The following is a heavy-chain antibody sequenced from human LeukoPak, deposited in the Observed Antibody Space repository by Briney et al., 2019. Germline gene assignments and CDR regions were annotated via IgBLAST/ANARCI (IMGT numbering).Heavy chain of an antibody. CDR2: IYPGDSDT. CDR1: GYSFTSYW. CDR3: ARRGIFGVAYDALDI. V-gene: IGHV5-51*01. J-gene: IGHJ3*02. Sequence: GESLKISCQGSGYSFTSYWIGWVRQMPGKGLEWMGIIYPGDSDTRYSPSFQGQVTISADKSISTAYLQWSSLKASDTAMYYCARRGIFGVAYDALDIWGQGTMVTVSS. D-gene: IGHD3-3*01.